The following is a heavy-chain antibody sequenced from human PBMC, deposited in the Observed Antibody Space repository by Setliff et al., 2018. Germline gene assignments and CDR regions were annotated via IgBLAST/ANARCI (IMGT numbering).Heavy chain of an antibody. CDR2: IKQDGGEK. Sequence: PGGSLRLSCAASGFTFSSYWMSWVRQAPGKGLEWVANIKQDGGEKYYVDSVKGRFTISRDNAKNSLYLQMNSLRAEDTAVYYCARDVRVYDSSGYYYYYYGMDVWGQGTTVTVSS. V-gene: IGHV3-7*01. D-gene: IGHD3-22*01. CDR3: ARDVRVYDSSGYYYYYYGMDV. CDR1: GFTFSSYW. J-gene: IGHJ6*02.